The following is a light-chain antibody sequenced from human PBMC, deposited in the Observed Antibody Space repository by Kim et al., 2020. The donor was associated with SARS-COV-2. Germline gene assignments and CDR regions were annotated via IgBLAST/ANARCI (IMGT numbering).Light chain of an antibody. CDR1: QSINTW. CDR3: QQYHSYSYT. CDR2: KAS. Sequence: SASVGDRVTITCRASQSINTWLAWYQQKPGKAPNLLIYKASSLETGVPSRFSGSGSGTEFTLTISSLQPDDFATYYCQQYHSYSYTFGQGTKLEI. V-gene: IGKV1-5*03. J-gene: IGKJ2*01.